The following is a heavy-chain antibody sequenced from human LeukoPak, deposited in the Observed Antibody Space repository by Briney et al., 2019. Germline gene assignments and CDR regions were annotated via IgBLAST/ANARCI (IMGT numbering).Heavy chain of an antibody. CDR2: NYYSGST. V-gene: IGHV4-61*01. J-gene: IGHJ4*02. CDR1: GGSVRSGSYY. CDR3: ARSPSSSTTYYTFEY. D-gene: IGHD2-2*02. Sequence: PSETLSLTCTVSGGSVRSGSYYWSWIRQPPGKGLEWIGYNYYSGSTNYNPSLKSRVTISVDTSKNQFSLKLSSVTAADTAVYYCARSPSSSTTYYTFEYWGLGTLVTVSS.